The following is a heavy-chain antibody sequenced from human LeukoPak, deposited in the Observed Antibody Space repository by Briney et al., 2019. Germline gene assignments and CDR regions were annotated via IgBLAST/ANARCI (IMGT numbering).Heavy chain of an antibody. D-gene: IGHD6-13*01. CDR1: GGSISSYY. J-gene: IGHJ6*03. CDR2: IYYSGST. Sequence: SETLSLTCTVSGGSISSYYWSWIRQPPGKGLEWIGYIYYSGSTNYNPSLKSRVTISVDTSKNQFSLKLSSVTAADTAVYYCARAGNSRSYYYYYYMDVRGKGTTVTVSS. CDR3: ARAGNSRSYYYYYYMDV. V-gene: IGHV4-59*01.